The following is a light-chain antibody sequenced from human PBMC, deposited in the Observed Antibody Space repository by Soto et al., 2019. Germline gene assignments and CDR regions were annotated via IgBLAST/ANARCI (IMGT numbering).Light chain of an antibody. CDR2: SSN. CDR3: ATWDDSLNAWV. J-gene: IGLJ3*02. Sequence: QSVLTQPPSASGTPGQTVTISCSGSSSNIRSNTVHWYQQFPGTAPKLLIYSSNQRPSGVPDRFSGSKSGTSASLAISGLQSEDEADYYCATWDDSLNAWVFGGGTKVTVL. CDR1: SSNIRSNT. V-gene: IGLV1-44*01.